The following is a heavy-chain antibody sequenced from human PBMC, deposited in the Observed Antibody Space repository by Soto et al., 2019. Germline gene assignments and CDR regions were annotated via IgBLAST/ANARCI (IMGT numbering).Heavy chain of an antibody. D-gene: IGHD4-17*01. CDR3: ARRYGYYFDY. V-gene: IGHV4-59*08. J-gene: IGHJ4*02. Sequence: SETLSLTSTVSGGSISSYYWSWIRQPPGKGLEWIGYIYYSGSTNYNPSLKSRVTISVDTSKNQLSLKLSSVTAADTAVYYCARRYGYYFDYWGQGTLVTVSS. CDR2: IYYSGST. CDR1: GGSISSYY.